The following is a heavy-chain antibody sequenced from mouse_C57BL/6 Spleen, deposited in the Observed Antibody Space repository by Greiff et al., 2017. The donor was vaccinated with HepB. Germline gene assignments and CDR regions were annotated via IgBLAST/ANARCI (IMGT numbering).Heavy chain of an antibody. CDR1: GFTFNTYA. J-gene: IGHJ1*03. CDR2: IRRKSSNYAT. D-gene: IGHD2-3*01. Sequence: EVQLVESGGGLVQPKGSLKLSCAASGFTFNTYAMHWVRQAPGKGLEWVARIRRKSSNYATYYADSVKDRFTISRDDSQSMLYLQMNNLNTEDTAMYYCVRVIYDGYYVGYCDVWGTGTTVTVAA. CDR3: VRVIYDGYYVGYCDV. V-gene: IGHV10-3*01.